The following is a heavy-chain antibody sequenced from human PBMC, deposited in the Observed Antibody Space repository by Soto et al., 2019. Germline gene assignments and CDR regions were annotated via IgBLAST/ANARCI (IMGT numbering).Heavy chain of an antibody. Sequence: QVQLQESGPGLVKPSETLSLTCTVSGGSISSYYWSWIRQPPGKGLEWIGYIYYSGSTNYNPSLKSRVTISVDTSKNQFSLKLSSVTAADTAVYYCARLADTAFIDYWGQGTLVTVSS. J-gene: IGHJ4*02. CDR2: IYYSGST. D-gene: IGHD5-18*01. CDR3: ARLADTAFIDY. CDR1: GGSISSYY. V-gene: IGHV4-59*01.